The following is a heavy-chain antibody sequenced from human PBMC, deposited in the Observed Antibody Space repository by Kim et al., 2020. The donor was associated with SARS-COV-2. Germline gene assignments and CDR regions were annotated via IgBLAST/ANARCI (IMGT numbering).Heavy chain of an antibody. D-gene: IGHD3-16*01. V-gene: IGHV3-74*01. CDR2: T. Sequence: TGYADSVKGRFIISRDNAKNTLYLQINSLTDEDTAVYYCARDLAKGGWGQGILVTVSS. J-gene: IGHJ4*02. CDR3: ARDLAKGG.